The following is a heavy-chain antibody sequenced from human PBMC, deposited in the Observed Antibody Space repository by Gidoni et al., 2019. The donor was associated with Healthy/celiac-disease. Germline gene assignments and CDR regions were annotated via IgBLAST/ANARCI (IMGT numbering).Heavy chain of an antibody. V-gene: IGHV3-30-3*01. Sequence: QVQLVESGGGLVQPGRSLILSCAASGFTFSSYAMHWVRQAPGKGLEWVAVISYDGSNKNYADSVKGRFTISRDNSKNTLYLQMNSLRAEDTAVYYCARGPMIQLWSDYWGQGTLVTVSS. CDR2: ISYDGSNK. CDR3: ARGPMIQLWSDY. D-gene: IGHD5-18*01. J-gene: IGHJ4*02. CDR1: GFTFSSYA.